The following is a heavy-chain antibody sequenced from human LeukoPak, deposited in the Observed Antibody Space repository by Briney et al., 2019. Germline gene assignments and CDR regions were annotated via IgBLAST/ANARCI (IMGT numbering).Heavy chain of an antibody. V-gene: IGHV1-2*02. CDR3: ARDVYTSGWRYFDL. Sequence: ASVKVSCKASGYTFTDNYMHWVRHAPGQGPQWMGWINPSTGDANYGQTVWGRVTLTRDASIGTAYMEMNRLTYDDTAIYYCARDVYTSGWRYFDLWGHGTLVIVSS. D-gene: IGHD6-19*01. CDR2: INPSTGDA. J-gene: IGHJ2*01. CDR1: GYTFTDNY.